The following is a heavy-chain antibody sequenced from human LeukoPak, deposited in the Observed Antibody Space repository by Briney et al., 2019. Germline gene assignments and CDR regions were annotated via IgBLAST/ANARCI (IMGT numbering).Heavy chain of an antibody. V-gene: IGHV4-59*07. CDR3: ARRDYGEHFDY. D-gene: IGHD4-17*01. J-gene: IGHJ4*02. CDR2: IYYSGST. CDR1: GGSISSYY. Sequence: KSSDTLSLTCTVSGGSISSYYWSWIRQPPGKGLEWIGYIYYSGSTNYNPSLKSRVTISVDTSKNQFSLKLSSVTAADTAVYYCARRDYGEHFDYWGQGTLVTVSS.